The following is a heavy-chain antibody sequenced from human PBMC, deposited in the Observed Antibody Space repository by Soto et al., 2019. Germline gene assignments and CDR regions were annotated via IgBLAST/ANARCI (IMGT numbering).Heavy chain of an antibody. Sequence: SETLSLTCTVSGGSISSYYWSWIRQPPGKGLEWIGYIYYSGSTNYNPSLKSRVTISVDTSKNQFSLKLSSVTAADTAVYYCARADRPRLRSHYCIDVWGPGTPATFYS. CDR3: ARADRPRLRSHYCIDV. J-gene: IGHJ6*02. CDR1: GGSISSYY. V-gene: IGHV4-59*01. CDR2: IYYSGST. D-gene: IGHD5-12*01.